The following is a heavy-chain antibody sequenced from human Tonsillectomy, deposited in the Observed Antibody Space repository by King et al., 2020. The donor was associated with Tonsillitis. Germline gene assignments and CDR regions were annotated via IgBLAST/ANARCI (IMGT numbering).Heavy chain of an antibody. J-gene: IGHJ4*02. Sequence: TLKESGPTLVKPTQTLTLTCTVSGLSVTTGGVGVGWIRQPPGKALEWLALIFWDDTEYYRQSLKNRLNITKDNSKNQVVLTMTNMDPVDTATYYCARTGEPYFDSWGQGTLVIVSS. CDR3: ARTGEPYFDS. V-gene: IGHV2-5*02. D-gene: IGHD7-27*01. CDR2: IFWDDTE. CDR1: GLSVTTGGVG.